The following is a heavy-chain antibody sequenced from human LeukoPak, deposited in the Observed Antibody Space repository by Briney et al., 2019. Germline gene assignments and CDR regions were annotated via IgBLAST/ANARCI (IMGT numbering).Heavy chain of an antibody. V-gene: IGHV4-34*01. J-gene: IGHJ4*02. CDR1: GGSFSGYY. Sequence: SETLSLTCAVYGGSFSGYYWSWIRQPPGKGLEWIGEINHSGSTNYNPSLKSRVTISVDTSKNQFSLKLSSVTAADTAVYYCARMAARSFDYWGQGTLVTVSS. D-gene: IGHD6-6*01. CDR3: ARMAARSFDY. CDR2: INHSGST.